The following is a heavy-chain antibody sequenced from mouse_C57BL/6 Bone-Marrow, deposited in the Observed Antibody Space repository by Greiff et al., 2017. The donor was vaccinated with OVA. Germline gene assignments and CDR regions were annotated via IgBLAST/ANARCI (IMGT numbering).Heavy chain of an antibody. CDR1: GYTFTSYW. CDR3: AILPYYYGSSLFAY. CDR2: IYPSDSET. D-gene: IGHD1-1*01. V-gene: IGHV1-61*01. J-gene: IGHJ3*01. Sequence: QVQLQQPGAELVRPGSSVKLSCKASGYTFTSYWMDWVKQRPGQGLEWIGNIYPSDSETHYNQKFKDKATLTVDKSSSTAYMQLSSLTSEDSAVYYCAILPYYYGSSLFAYRGQGTLITVSA.